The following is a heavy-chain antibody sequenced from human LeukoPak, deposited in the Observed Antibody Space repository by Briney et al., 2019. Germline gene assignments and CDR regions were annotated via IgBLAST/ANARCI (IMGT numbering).Heavy chain of an antibody. Sequence: SETLSLTCTVSGDSVSGHYWSWLRQAPGKGLECIGHIQVNGDTNYNPSLKDRGTLSLDTSKNQFPLRLRSVTAPDTAVYYCARTARYFDSWGPGTLVTVSS. J-gene: IGHJ4*02. CDR1: GDSVSGHY. V-gene: IGHV4-4*09. D-gene: IGHD2-15*01. CDR3: ARTARYFDS. CDR2: IQVNGDT.